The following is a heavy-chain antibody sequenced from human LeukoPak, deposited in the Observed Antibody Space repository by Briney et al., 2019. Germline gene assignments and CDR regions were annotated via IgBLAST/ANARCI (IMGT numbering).Heavy chain of an antibody. V-gene: IGHV1-46*01. CDR2: INPSGGST. J-gene: IGHJ3*02. D-gene: IGHD2-21*02. CDR3: ARDSTHMVVVTAMGGAFDI. CDR1: GYTFTSYY. Sequence: ASVKVSCKASGYTFTSYYMHWVRQAPGQGLEWMGIINPSGGSTSYAQKFQGRVTMTRDMSTSTVYMELSSLRSEDTALYYCARDSTHMVVVTAMGGAFDIWGQGTMVTVSS.